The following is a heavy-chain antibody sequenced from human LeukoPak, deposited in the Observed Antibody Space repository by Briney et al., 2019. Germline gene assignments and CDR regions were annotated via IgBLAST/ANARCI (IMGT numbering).Heavy chain of an antibody. Sequence: SSETLSLTCTVSDGSISSYYWSWIRQPPGKGLECLGNIYYSGSANYNPSLKSRVTISVDTSKNQLSLILTSVTTADTAIYYCARGSPGLIAYRIFDYWGRGTLVTVSS. J-gene: IGHJ4*02. CDR1: DGSISSYY. CDR3: ARGSPGLIAYRIFDY. V-gene: IGHV4-59*01. CDR2: IYYSGSA. D-gene: IGHD3-3*02.